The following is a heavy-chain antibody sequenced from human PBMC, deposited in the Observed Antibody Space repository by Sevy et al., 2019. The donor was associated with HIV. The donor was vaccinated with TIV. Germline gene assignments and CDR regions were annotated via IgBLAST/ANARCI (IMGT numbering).Heavy chain of an antibody. J-gene: IGHJ4*02. D-gene: IGHD3-10*01. CDR3: ARKTTGGWFDY. V-gene: IGHV3-21*01. Sequence: GGSLRLSCAASGFTFSSYSMNWVRQAPGKGLEWVSSISSSSSYIYYADSVKGRSTISRDNAKNSLYLQMNSLRAEDTAVYYCARKTTGGWFDYWGQGTLVTVSS. CDR2: ISSSSSYI. CDR1: GFTFSSYS.